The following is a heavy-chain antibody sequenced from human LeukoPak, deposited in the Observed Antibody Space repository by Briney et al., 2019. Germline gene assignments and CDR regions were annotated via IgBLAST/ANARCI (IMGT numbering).Heavy chain of an antibody. CDR1: GFTFGDYA. Sequence: PGGSLRLSCTASGFTFGDYAMSWFRQAPGKGLEWVGFIRSKAYGGTTEYAASVKGRFTISRDDSKSIAYLQMNSLKTEDTAVYYCTRLDDYGDYRRVDFDYWGQGTLVTVSS. CDR3: TRLDDYGDYRRVDFDY. D-gene: IGHD4-17*01. CDR2: IRSKAYGGTT. J-gene: IGHJ4*02. V-gene: IGHV3-49*03.